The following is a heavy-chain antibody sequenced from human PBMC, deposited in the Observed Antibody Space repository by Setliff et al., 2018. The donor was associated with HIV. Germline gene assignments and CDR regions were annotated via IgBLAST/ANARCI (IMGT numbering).Heavy chain of an antibody. CDR3: ARHSSMTTVTFDY. CDR1: WESKINHD. Sequence: NPSETLSLTCSVSWESKINHDWGWIRQHPGRGLEWIGYIYHSGSTYYNPSLKSRVTISVDTSKNQFSLKLSSVTAADTAVYYCARHSSMTTVTFDYWGQGTLVTVSS. J-gene: IGHJ4*02. D-gene: IGHD4-17*01. CDR2: IYHSGST. V-gene: IGHV4-59*08.